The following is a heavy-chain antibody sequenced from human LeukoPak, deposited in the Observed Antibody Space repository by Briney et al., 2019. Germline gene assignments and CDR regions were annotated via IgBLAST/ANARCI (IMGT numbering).Heavy chain of an antibody. D-gene: IGHD2-15*01. Sequence: SETLSLTCAVSGGSISSGGYSWSWIRQPPGKGLEWIGYIYHSGSTYYNPSLKGRVTISVDRSKNQFSLKLSSVTAADTAVYYCARGSDYYCSGGSCFFSYAFDIWGQGTMVTVSS. V-gene: IGHV4-30-2*01. CDR1: GGSISSGGYS. CDR2: IYHSGST. CDR3: ARGSDYYCSGGSCFFSYAFDI. J-gene: IGHJ3*02.